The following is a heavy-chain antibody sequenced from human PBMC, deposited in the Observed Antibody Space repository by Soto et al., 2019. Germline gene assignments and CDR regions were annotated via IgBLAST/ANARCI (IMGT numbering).Heavy chain of an antibody. CDR3: VTHEAGTGTDQ. D-gene: IGHD6-19*01. Sequence: SGTLSLTCAVPGASIGSGGGGSWVRQPPGKGLEWIAEIFHDGNTNYSPSLRSRVTISLDKSQNQFSLNVYSVTAADTAVYYCVTHEAGTGTDQWGQGTLVTASS. CDR2: IFHDGNT. J-gene: IGHJ5*02. V-gene: IGHV4-4*02. CDR1: GASIGSGGG.